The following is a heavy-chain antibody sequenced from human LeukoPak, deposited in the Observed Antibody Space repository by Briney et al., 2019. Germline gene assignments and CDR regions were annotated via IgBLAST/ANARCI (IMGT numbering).Heavy chain of an antibody. CDR3: ARREYYDSSGYR. Sequence: SETLSLTCTVSGGSISSSSYYWGWIRQPPGKGLEWIGSIYNSGSTYYNPSLKSRVTISVDTSKNQFSLKLSSVTAADTAVYFCARREYYDSSGYRWGQGALVTVSS. CDR2: IYNSGST. D-gene: IGHD3-22*01. V-gene: IGHV4-39*01. J-gene: IGHJ4*02. CDR1: GGSISSSSYY.